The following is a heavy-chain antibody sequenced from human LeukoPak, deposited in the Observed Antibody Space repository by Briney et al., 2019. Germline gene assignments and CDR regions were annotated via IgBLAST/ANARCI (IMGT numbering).Heavy chain of an antibody. V-gene: IGHV1-2*02. CDR1: GYTLTGYY. CDR2: INPNSGGT. Sequence: ASVKVSCKASGYTLTGYYMHWVRQAPGQGLEWMGWINPNSGGTNYAQKFQGRVTMTRDTSISTAYMELSRLRSDDTAVYYCARDLTIAAAGTWFDPWGQGTLVTVSS. D-gene: IGHD6-13*01. CDR3: ARDLTIAAAGTWFDP. J-gene: IGHJ5*02.